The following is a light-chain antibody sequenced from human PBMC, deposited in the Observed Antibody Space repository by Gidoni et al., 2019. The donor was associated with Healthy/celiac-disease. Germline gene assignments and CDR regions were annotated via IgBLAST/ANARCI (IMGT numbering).Light chain of an antibody. CDR2: AAS. CDR1: QGISSY. J-gene: IGKJ1*01. Sequence: SQFTQSPSSLSASVGDRVTITCRASQGISSYLAWYQQKPGKAPKLLIYAASPLQSGVPSRFSGSGSGTDFTLTLSSLQPEDFATYCCLQLNSLFGQGTKVEIK. CDR3: LQLNSL. V-gene: IGKV1-9*01.